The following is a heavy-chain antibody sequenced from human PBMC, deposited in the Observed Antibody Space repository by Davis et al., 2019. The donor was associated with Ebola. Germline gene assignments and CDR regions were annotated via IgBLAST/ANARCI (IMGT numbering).Heavy chain of an antibody. CDR1: GFTFRKYA. CDR2: ISGSGGST. D-gene: IGHD5-18*01. CDR3: AKDRGYSYGWTLDY. Sequence: GESLKISCVASGFTFRKYAVSWVRQAPGKGLEWVSAISGSGGSTYYADSVKGRFTISRDNSKNTLYLQMNSLRAEDTAVYYCAKDRGYSYGWTLDYWGQGTLVTVSS. V-gene: IGHV3-23*01. J-gene: IGHJ4*02.